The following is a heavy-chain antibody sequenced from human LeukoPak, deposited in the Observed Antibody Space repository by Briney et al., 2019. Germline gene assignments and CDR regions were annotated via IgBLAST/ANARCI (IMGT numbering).Heavy chain of an antibody. V-gene: IGHV4-39*01. D-gene: IGHD6-19*01. CDR2: IYYSGTT. Sequence: SETLSLTCTVSGGSISSGTYYWDWIRQPPGKGLEWIGSIYYSGTTYYNPSLRSRVTMSVDTSKNQFSLKMSSVAAADTAVYYCARQSTKYSSGWLFDYWGQGTLVAVSS. CDR1: GGSISSGTYY. CDR3: ARQSTKYSSGWLFDY. J-gene: IGHJ4*02.